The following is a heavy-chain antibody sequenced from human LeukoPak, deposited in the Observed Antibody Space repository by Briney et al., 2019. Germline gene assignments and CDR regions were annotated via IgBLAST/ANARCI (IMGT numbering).Heavy chain of an antibody. D-gene: IGHD2-2*01. J-gene: IGHJ6*02. CDR2: ISFSSSII. CDR3: ARSPPRYCSSTSCCHGYYYYGMDV. Sequence: GGSLRLSCAASGFTFSSYSMNWVRQAPGKGLEWVSYISFSSSIIHYADSVKGRFTISRDNAKNSLYLQMNSLRAEDTAVYYCARSPPRYCSSTSCCHGYYYYGMDVWGQGTTVTVSS. V-gene: IGHV3-48*01. CDR1: GFTFSSYS.